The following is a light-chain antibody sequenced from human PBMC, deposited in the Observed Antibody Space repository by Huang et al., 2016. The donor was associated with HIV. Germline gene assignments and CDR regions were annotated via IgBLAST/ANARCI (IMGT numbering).Light chain of an antibody. J-gene: IGKJ2*01. V-gene: IGKV3-11*01. CDR2: DAT. Sequence: DIVLTQSPATLSLSPGERATLSCRASQSVTTYLAWYQQKPGQAPRLLIFDATDRDSGIPARFRGSGFGTDFTLTISSLEPEDFAVYYCQQRSIWPRTFGQGTKVEIK. CDR3: QQRSIWPRT. CDR1: QSVTTY.